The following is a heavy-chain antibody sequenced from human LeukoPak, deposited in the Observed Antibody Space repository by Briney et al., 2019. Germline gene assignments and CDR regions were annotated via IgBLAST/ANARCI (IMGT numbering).Heavy chain of an antibody. J-gene: IGHJ4*02. CDR1: GFTFSSYA. CDR3: AKDAPNPYGDLTYYFDY. CDR2: ISYDGSNK. V-gene: IGHV3-30-3*01. Sequence: GGSLRLSCAASGFTFSSYAMSWVRQAPGKGLEWVAVISYDGSNKYYADSVKGRFTISRNNSKNTLYLQMNSLRAEDTAVYYCAKDAPNPYGDLTYYFDYWGQGTLVTVSS. D-gene: IGHD4-17*01.